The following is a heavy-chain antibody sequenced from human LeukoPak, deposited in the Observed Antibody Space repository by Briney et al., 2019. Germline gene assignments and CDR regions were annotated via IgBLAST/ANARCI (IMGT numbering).Heavy chain of an antibody. D-gene: IGHD7-27*01. CDR2: IREDGS. CDR3: ARDVNWGHFNC. CDR1: GFTFSTYW. Sequence: GGSLRLPCAASGFTFSTYWMSWVRQAPGKGLEWVASIREDGSDYVASMKGRFAISRDNAKNSLYLEMNSLRAEDTAVYYCARDVNWGHFNCWGQGTLVTVSS. V-gene: IGHV3-7*01. J-gene: IGHJ4*02.